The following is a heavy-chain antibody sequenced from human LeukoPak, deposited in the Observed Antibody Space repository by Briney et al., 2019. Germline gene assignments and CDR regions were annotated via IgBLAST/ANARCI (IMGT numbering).Heavy chain of an antibody. J-gene: IGHJ4*02. CDR1: GGTFSSYA. Sequence: PVASVKVSCKASGGTFSSYAISWVRQAPGQGLERMGGIIPIFGTANYAQKFQGRVTITADESTSTAYMELSSLRSEDTAVYYCARSGRLEQGGAQFDYWGQGTLVTVSS. CDR2: IIPIFGTA. V-gene: IGHV1-69*13. CDR3: ARSGRLEQGGAQFDY. D-gene: IGHD1/OR15-1a*01.